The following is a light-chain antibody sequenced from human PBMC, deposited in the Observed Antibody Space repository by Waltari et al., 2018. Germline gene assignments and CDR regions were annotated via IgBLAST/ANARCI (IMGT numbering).Light chain of an antibody. CDR3: CSYAGDSTLI. Sequence: QSALTQPASVSGSPGQSITISCTGTSSNVGGYTLVSWYQQPPAQAPQLIIYDVKKRPSGISHRFSGSKSGNTASLTISGLQADDESDYYCCSYAGDSTLIFGGGTKLTVL. CDR1: SSNVGGYTL. J-gene: IGLJ2*01. CDR2: DVK. V-gene: IGLV2-23*02.